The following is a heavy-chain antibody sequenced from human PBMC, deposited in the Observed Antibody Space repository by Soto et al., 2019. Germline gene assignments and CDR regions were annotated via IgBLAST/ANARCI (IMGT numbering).Heavy chain of an antibody. CDR3: ARDRPRENYGGNYYYEMDV. D-gene: IGHD4-17*01. V-gene: IGHV1-69*12. Sequence: QVQLVQSGAEVKKPGSSVKVSCKASGGTFTTSAISWVRQAPGQGLEWMGGIIPIFSTADYAQKFQGRVTITADESTSTAYMELSSLRSEATAVYYCARDRPRENYGGNYYYEMDVWGQGTTVTVSS. CDR1: GGTFTTSA. CDR2: IIPIFSTA. J-gene: IGHJ6*02.